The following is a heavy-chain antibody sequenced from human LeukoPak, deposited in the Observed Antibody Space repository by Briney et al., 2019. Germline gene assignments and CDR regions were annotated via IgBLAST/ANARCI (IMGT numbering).Heavy chain of an antibody. D-gene: IGHD2-15*01. V-gene: IGHV4-59*01. CDR2: FHDSGSA. CDR3: ARDSHSVDTATPRGFDP. Sequence: KASETLSLTCTVSGDSISSYFWSWIRQPPGKGLEWIGYFHDSGSANYNPSLKSRITMSVDTSKHQFSLKLRSVTAADTAVYYCARDSHSVDTATPRGFDPWGQGTLVTVSS. J-gene: IGHJ5*02. CDR1: GDSISSYF.